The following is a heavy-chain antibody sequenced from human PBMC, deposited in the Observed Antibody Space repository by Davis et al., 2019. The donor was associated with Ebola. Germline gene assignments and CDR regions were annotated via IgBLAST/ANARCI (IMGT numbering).Heavy chain of an antibody. Sequence: GESLKISCAASGFTFSDYYMSWIRQAPGTGLEWVSYISSSGITIYHADSVKGRFTISRDHAKNSLYLQMNSLRAEDTAVYYCSRGYYGDYAYYYYGMDVWGQGTTVTV. D-gene: IGHD4-17*01. V-gene: IGHV3-11*01. J-gene: IGHJ6*02. CDR3: SRGYYGDYAYYYYGMDV. CDR1: GFTFSDYY. CDR2: ISSSGITI.